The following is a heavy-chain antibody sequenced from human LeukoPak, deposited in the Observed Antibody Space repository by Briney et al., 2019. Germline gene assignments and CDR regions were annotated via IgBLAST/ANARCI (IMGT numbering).Heavy chain of an antibody. CDR3: ARMVAAAGYDAFDI. J-gene: IGHJ3*02. V-gene: IGHV1-69*13. Sequence: SVKVSCKGSAGGFSSDGISWVRDGPGPGLGRVGGVIPIFGTANYAQEYKGRGTITADESTRKTYMELSSLRSEDTAVYYCARMVAAAGYDAFDIWGQGTMVTVSS. CDR1: AGGFSSDG. D-gene: IGHD6-13*01. CDR2: VIPIFGTA.